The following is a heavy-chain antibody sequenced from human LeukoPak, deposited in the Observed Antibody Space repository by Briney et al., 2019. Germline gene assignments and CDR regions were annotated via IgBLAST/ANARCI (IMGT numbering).Heavy chain of an antibody. CDR3: ARTVYSSGFFDR. CDR2: IYYSGST. Sequence: SETLSLTCTVSGRSMSSYYWSWIRQPPGKGLEWIGCIYYSGSTNYNPSLKSRVTISVDTSKNQFSLKLSSVTAADTAVYYCARTVYSSGFFDRWGQGTLVTVSS. D-gene: IGHD6-19*01. V-gene: IGHV4-59*01. J-gene: IGHJ4*02. CDR1: GRSMSSYY.